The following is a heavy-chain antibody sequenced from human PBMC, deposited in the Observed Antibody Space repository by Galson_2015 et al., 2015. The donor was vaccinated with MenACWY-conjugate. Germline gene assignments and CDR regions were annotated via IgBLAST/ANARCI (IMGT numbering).Heavy chain of an antibody. D-gene: IGHD1-26*01. CDR1: GFTFSNAW. J-gene: IGHJ5*02. Sequence: SLRLSCAASGFTFSNAWMTWVRQAPGKGLEWVGRIKSKTHSGTPDYAAPVNGRFTISRDDSRNTVYLEMNGLKAEDTGLYYCTTDYCGQFFFDPWGKGTPVTVSS. CDR2: IKSKTHSGTP. V-gene: IGHV3-15*01. CDR3: TTDYCGQFFFDP.